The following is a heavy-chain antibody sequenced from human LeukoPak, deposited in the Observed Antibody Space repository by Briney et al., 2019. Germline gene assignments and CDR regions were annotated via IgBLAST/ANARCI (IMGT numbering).Heavy chain of an antibody. Sequence: GGSLRLSCAASGFTFNDYAMYWVRQAPGKGLEWVSRISWNSGSIGYADSVKGRFTISRDNAKNSLYLQMNSLRAEDTALYYCAKDSGMARGVMHYFDYWGQGTLVTVSS. D-gene: IGHD3-10*01. CDR3: AKDSGMARGVMHYFDY. V-gene: IGHV3-9*01. CDR1: GFTFNDYA. J-gene: IGHJ4*02. CDR2: ISWNSGSI.